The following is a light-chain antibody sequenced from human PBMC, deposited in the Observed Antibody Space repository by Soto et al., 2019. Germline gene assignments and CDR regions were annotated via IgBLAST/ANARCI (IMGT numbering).Light chain of an antibody. CDR3: QQSFSTPRT. Sequence: DIQMTQSPSSQSASVGDRVTITCRASQSINSYLNWYQQKPGKAPKLLIYAASSLQSGVPSRFSGSESETDFTLTITSMQPDDSATYYCQQSFSTPRTFGQGTRVDI. J-gene: IGKJ1*01. CDR1: QSINSY. CDR2: AAS. V-gene: IGKV1-39*01.